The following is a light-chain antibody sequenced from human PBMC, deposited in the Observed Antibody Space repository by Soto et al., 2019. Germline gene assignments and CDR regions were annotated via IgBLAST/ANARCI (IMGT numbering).Light chain of an antibody. CDR1: QGIRNY. Sequence: DIQMTQSPTSLSASVGDRVTITCRASQGIRNYVAWYQQKPGKAPKLLIYAASTLQSDVPSRFSGRGSGTDFSLTINRLQPQEVATYSCQKYSSVPVFGPGTKVEIK. J-gene: IGKJ3*01. CDR3: QKYSSVPV. CDR2: AAS. V-gene: IGKV1-27*01.